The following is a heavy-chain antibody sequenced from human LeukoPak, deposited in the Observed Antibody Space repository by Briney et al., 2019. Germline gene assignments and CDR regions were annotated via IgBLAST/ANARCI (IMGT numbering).Heavy chain of an antibody. CDR1: GYTFTIYY. CDR3: ARDPDDRSGLDAFET. CDR2: INPSGGST. Sequence: GASVTVSFTASGYTFTIYYMHWVRQAPGQGLEWMGIINPSGGSTSYAQKFQGRVTMTRDTSTSTVYMELSSLRSEDTAVYYCARDPDDRSGLDAFETWGQGTKVTVS. D-gene: IGHD3-22*01. V-gene: IGHV1-46*01. J-gene: IGHJ3*02.